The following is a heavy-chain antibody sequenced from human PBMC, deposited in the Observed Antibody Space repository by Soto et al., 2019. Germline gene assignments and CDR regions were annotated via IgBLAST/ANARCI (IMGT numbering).Heavy chain of an antibody. J-gene: IGHJ4*02. Sequence: QVHLQESGPGLLKPSETLSLTCSVSGGPISSYYLSWVRQAPGKGLECIAYIAYTGITGYNPSLRSRVTISGDTSKSVVSLTMTSVTAADTAVYYCAREGFSGYEDLDYWGQGILVTVSS. CDR2: IAYTGIT. D-gene: IGHD5-12*01. CDR1: GGPISSYY. V-gene: IGHV4-59*01. CDR3: AREGFSGYEDLDY.